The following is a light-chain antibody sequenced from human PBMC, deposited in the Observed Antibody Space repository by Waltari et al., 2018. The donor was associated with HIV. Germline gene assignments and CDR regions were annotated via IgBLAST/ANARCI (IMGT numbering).Light chain of an antibody. CDR3: SSYAGPNHLL. CDR1: SRDVGAYNF. J-gene: IGLJ2*01. CDR2: GVK. Sequence: QSALTQPPSASGSPGQSVTFSCTGTSRDVGAYNFVSWYQQHPGKAPKLIIYGVKRRPSGVPDRFSGSKSGNTASLTVSGLQADDEADYYCSSYAGPNHLLFGGGTKLTVL. V-gene: IGLV2-8*01.